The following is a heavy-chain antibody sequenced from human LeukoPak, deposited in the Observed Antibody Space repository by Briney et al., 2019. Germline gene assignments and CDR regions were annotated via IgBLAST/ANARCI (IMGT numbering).Heavy chain of an antibody. V-gene: IGHV3-48*03. J-gene: IGHJ6*03. Sequence: GGSLRLSCAASGFSFSTYEMNWVRQAPGKGLEWVSYISSSGSTIYYADSVKGRFTISRDNAKNSLYLQMNSLRAEDTALYYCAKGGQLQYYYYMDVWGKGTTVTISS. CDR2: ISSSGSTI. D-gene: IGHD5-18*01. CDR1: GFSFSTYE. CDR3: AKGGQLQYYYYMDV.